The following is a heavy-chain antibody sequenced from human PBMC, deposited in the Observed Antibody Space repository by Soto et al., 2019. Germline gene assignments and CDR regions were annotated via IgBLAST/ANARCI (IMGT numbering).Heavy chain of an antibody. Sequence: QVQLVQSGAEVKKPGSSVKVSCKASGGTFSSYAISWVRQAPGQGLEWMGGIIPIFGTANYAQKFQGRVTSTADESTSTAHMERRSLRAEDTAVYYCARGQGQSDKESAFDIWGQGTMVTVSS. CDR1: GGTFSSYA. V-gene: IGHV1-69*01. D-gene: IGHD6-19*01. CDR3: ARGQGQSDKESAFDI. J-gene: IGHJ3*02. CDR2: IIPIFGTA.